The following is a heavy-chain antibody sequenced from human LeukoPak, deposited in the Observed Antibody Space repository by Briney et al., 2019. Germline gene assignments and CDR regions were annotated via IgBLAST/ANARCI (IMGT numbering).Heavy chain of an antibody. V-gene: IGHV1-69*06. CDR3: ARTPSITIFGVVTRRGANWFDP. Sequence: ASVKVSCKASGGTFSSYAISWVRQAPGQGPEWMGGIIPIFGTANYAQKFQGRVTITADKSTSTAYMELSSLRSEDTAVYYCARTPSITIFGVVTRRGANWFDPWGQGTLVTVSS. CDR2: IIPIFGTA. D-gene: IGHD3-3*01. CDR1: GGTFSSYA. J-gene: IGHJ5*02.